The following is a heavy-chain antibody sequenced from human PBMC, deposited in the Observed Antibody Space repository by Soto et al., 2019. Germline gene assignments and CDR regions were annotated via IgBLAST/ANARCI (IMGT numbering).Heavy chain of an antibody. CDR1: GGSFSGYY. Sequence: SETLSLTCAVYGGSFSGYYWRWIRQPPGKGLEWIGEINHSGSTNYNPSLKSRVTISVDTSKNQFSLKLSSVTAADTAVYYCARAKRYCSGGSCSFGTNKYTWFDPRGQGTLVPVSP. J-gene: IGHJ5*02. D-gene: IGHD2-15*01. CDR2: INHSGST. V-gene: IGHV4-34*01. CDR3: ARAKRYCSGGSCSFGTNKYTWFDP.